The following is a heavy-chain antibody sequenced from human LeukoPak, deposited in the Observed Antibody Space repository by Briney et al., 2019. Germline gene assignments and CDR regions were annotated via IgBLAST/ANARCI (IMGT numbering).Heavy chain of an antibody. CDR1: GFTIGTYS. V-gene: IGHV3-30-3*01. CDR2: ISSAGTII. J-gene: IGHJ4*02. Sequence: GRSLRLSCAASGFTIGTYSMHWVRQAPGKGLEWVAIISSAGTIINYADSVKGRFSISRDNSKNALYLQMDSLRVEDTAVYYCAKDHRWLVDYWGQGSLVTVSS. CDR3: AKDHRWLVDY. D-gene: IGHD6-19*01.